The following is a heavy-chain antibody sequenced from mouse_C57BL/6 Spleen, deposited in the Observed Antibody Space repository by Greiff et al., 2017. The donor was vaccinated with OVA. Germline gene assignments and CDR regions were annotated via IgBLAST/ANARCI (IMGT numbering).Heavy chain of an antibody. CDR2: IIPNNGGT. J-gene: IGHJ2*01. D-gene: IGHD2-10*01. CDR3: ARSPTYYGNLNY. V-gene: IGHV1-22*01. CDR1: GYTFTDYN. Sequence: VQLQQSGPELVKPGASVKLSCKATGYTFTDYNMHWVKLSHGKSLEWIGYIIPNNGGTSYNEKFKGKATLTVNTSSSTAYMELRSLTSEDSAVYYCARSPTYYGNLNYWGQGTTRTVSS.